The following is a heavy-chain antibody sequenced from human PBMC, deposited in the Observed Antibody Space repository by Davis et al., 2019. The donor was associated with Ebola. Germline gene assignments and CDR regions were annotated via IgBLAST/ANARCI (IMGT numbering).Heavy chain of an antibody. CDR2: ISAGGGTA. D-gene: IGHD2-8*02. CDR1: VITFSSYA. J-gene: IGHJ3*02. CDR3: VKTRSNWWNDALEI. V-gene: IGHV3-23*01. Sequence: GESLKISCTDSVITFSSYAMTWVRQAPGKGLDWVSTISAGGGTAYYAESVKGRFTTSRDNSKNTVYLQMNSLRPEDTAVYYCVKTRSNWWNDALEIWGRGTMVIVSS.